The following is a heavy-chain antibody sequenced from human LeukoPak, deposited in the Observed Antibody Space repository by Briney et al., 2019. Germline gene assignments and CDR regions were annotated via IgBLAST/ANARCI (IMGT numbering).Heavy chain of an antibody. D-gene: IGHD3-9*01. V-gene: IGHV1-2*02. CDR2: INPNSGGT. Sequence: GASVKVSCKASGYTFTGYYMHWVRQAPGQGLAWMGWINPNSGGTNCAQKFQGRVTMTRDTSISTAYMELSRLRSDDTAVYYCARAESGDILTGYYDYWGQGTLVTVSS. CDR1: GYTFTGYY. CDR3: ARAESGDILTGYYDY. J-gene: IGHJ4*02.